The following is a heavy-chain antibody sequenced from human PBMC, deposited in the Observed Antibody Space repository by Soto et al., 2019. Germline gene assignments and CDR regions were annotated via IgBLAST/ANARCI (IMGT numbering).Heavy chain of an antibody. CDR3: ARPRSHDSSGYYRY. J-gene: IGHJ4*02. CDR2: INPSGGYT. CDR1: GYTFTSYY. D-gene: IGHD3-22*01. V-gene: IGHV1-46*01. Sequence: ASVKVSCKASGYTFTSYYMNWVRQAPGQGLEWLGIINPSGGYTTYAQRFLGRVTITTDTSTSTAYMELSSLRSEDTAVYYCARPRSHDSSGYYRYWGQGNLVTVSS.